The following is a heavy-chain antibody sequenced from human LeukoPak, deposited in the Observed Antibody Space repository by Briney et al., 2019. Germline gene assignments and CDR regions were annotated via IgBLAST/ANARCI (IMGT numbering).Heavy chain of an antibody. V-gene: IGHV3-23*01. CDR1: GFTCSDYS. CDR3: ARRLVTAGITDFFDS. Sequence: PGGSLRLSCTASGFTCSDYSMSWVRQAPGAGLEWVSAISPAGDSTTDADSVKGRFTISRDNSKSTLYLQMNGLTAEDTALYYCARRLVTAGITDFFDSWGQGTLVSVSS. D-gene: IGHD2-2*01. CDR2: ISPAGDST. J-gene: IGHJ4*02.